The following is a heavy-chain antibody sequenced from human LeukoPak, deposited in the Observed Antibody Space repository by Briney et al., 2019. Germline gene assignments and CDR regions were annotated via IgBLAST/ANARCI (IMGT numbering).Heavy chain of an antibody. D-gene: IGHD6-6*01. J-gene: IGHJ2*01. V-gene: IGHV1-46*01. CDR2: INPGGCST. CDR3: ARGPVIGGHSSSSAWYFDL. CDR1: GYTFTSYY. Sequence: ASVKVSCKASGYTFTSYYMHWVRQAPGQGLEWMGIINPGGCSTGYEQKFQGRVTMTRDTSTSTVYMELSSLRSEDTAVYYCARGPVIGGHSSSSAWYFDLWGRGTLVTVSS.